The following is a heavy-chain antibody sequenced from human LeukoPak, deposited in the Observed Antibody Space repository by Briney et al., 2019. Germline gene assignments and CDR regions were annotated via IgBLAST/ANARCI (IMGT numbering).Heavy chain of an antibody. J-gene: IGHJ4*02. Sequence: SETLSLTCTVSGGSISSSSYDWGWIRQPPGKGLEWIGSIYYSGSTYYNPSLKSRVTISIDTSKNQFSLKLSSVTAADTAVYFCARVAAAGNYYFDYWGQGTLVTVSS. V-gene: IGHV4-39*07. D-gene: IGHD6-13*01. CDR2: IYYSGST. CDR1: GGSISSSSYD. CDR3: ARVAAAGNYYFDY.